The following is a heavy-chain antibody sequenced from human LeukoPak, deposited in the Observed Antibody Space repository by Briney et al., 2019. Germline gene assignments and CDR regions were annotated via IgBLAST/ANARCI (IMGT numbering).Heavy chain of an antibody. CDR1: GFTFDDYA. J-gene: IGHJ6*04. Sequence: PGGSLRLSCAASGFTFDDYAMTWVRQAPGKGLEWVSAISGSGGSRYYADSVKGRFTISRDNSKNTLYLQMNSLRAEDTAVYYCAKEGNAWVGSSFGDVWGKGTTVTVSS. CDR2: ISGSGGSR. V-gene: IGHV3-23*01. CDR3: AKEGNAWVGSSFGDV. D-gene: IGHD6-6*01.